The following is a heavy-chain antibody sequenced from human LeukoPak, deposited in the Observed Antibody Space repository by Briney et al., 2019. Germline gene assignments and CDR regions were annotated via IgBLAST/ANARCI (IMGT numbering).Heavy chain of an antibody. CDR1: GFTFSSYA. CDR3: AKDKRGGSSWFDAFDI. D-gene: IGHD6-13*01. J-gene: IGHJ3*02. V-gene: IGHV3-9*01. CDR2: ISYNSGSI. Sequence: QPGGSLRLSCAASGFTFSSYAMGWVRQAPGKGLDWVSGISYNSGSIDYADSVKGRFTISRDNAKNSLYLQMNSLRAEDTALYYCAKDKRGGSSWFDAFDIWGQGTMVTVSS.